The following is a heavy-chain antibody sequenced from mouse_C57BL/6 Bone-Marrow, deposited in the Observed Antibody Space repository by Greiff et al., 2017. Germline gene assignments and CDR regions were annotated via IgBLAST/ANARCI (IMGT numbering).Heavy chain of an antibody. V-gene: IGHV14-3*01. D-gene: IGHD2-1*01. Sequence: VQLQQSVAELVRPGASVKLSCTASGFNIKNTYMHWVKQRPEQGLELNGRIDPANGNTKYAPKFQGKVPITADTSSNTAYLQLSSLTSEDTAIYYCARLGNYGNYEYFDVWGTGTTVTVSS. CDR3: ARLGNYGNYEYFDV. CDR1: GFNIKNTY. CDR2: IDPANGNT. J-gene: IGHJ1*03.